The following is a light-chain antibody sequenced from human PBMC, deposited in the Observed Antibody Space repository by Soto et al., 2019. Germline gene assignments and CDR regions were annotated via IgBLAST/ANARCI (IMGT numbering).Light chain of an antibody. J-gene: IGLJ2*01. CDR2: GNS. CDR3: QSYDSSLSVV. Sequence: QSVLTQPPSLSGAPGQRVTISCTGSSSNIGAGYDVHWYQQLPGTAPKLLIYGNSNRPSGVPDRFSGSKSGTSASLAITGLQAEDEADYYCQSYDSSLSVVFGGRTKVTVL. CDR1: SSNIGAGYD. V-gene: IGLV1-40*01.